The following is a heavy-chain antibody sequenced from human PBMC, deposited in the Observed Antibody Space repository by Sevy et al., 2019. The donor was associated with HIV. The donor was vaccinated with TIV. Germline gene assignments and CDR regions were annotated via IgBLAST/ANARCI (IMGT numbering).Heavy chain of an antibody. CDR2: ISDISSAI. J-gene: IGHJ6*02. D-gene: IGHD6-6*01. Sequence: GGSLRLSCAASGFPFSSYGMNWVRQAPGKGLEWVSYISDISSAIYYADSVKGRFTISRDNAKKSLYLQMNSLRAEDTAVYYCARGLAALPGYYYGMDVRGQGTTVTVSS. CDR1: GFPFSSYG. V-gene: IGHV3-48*01. CDR3: ARGLAALPGYYYGMDV.